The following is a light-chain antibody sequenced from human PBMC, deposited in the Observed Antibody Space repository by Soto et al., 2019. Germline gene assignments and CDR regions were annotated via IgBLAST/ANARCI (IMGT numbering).Light chain of an antibody. V-gene: IGKV3-11*01. CDR1: QSLNSY. CDR3: QQRNIWPT. Sequence: EIVLTQSPATLSLSPGERATLSSRASQSLNSYLGWYQQEPGQATRLLIYDAYSGATGLPARFSGSGSGTDFTLTISNLEPEDFAVYYCQQRNIWPTFGQGTRLEIK. CDR2: DAY. J-gene: IGKJ5*01.